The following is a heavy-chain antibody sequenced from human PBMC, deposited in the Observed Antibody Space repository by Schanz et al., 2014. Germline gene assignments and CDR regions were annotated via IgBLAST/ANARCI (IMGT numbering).Heavy chain of an antibody. CDR2: ISTSGTYM. V-gene: IGHV3-48*03. CDR3: VRVSFADPRLYRGMDRDIDY. CDR1: GFAFSSFA. Sequence: EVHLVESGGGLVQPGGSLRLSCVASGFAFSSFAMTWVRQAPGRRLEWVSSISTSGTYMYIADSLKGRLTISRDDAKKSMYLQMNNLRAEDTAVYYCVRVSFADPRLYRGMDRDIDYWGQGTLVTVSS. D-gene: IGHD5-18*01. J-gene: IGHJ4*02.